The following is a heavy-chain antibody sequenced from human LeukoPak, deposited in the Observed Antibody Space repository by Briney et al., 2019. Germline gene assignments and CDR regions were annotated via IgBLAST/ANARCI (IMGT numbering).Heavy chain of an antibody. CDR2: IYYSGST. Sequence: SETLSLTCTVSGGSISSYYWSWIRQPPGKGLEWIGYIYYSGSTNYNPSLKSRVTISVDRSKNQFSLKLSSVTAADTAVYYCARAPGRSTSPYYFDYWGQGTLVTVSS. CDR1: GGSISSYY. V-gene: IGHV4-59*12. D-gene: IGHD2-2*01. J-gene: IGHJ4*02. CDR3: ARAPGRSTSPYYFDY.